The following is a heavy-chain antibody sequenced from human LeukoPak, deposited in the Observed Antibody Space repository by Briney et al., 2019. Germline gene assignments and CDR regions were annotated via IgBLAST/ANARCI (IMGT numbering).Heavy chain of an antibody. CDR3: ARDDISTDYYFDH. CDR2: ISSSSSYT. CDR1: GFTFRSYT. V-gene: IGHV3-21*01. D-gene: IGHD3-9*01. J-gene: IGHJ4*02. Sequence: GGSLRLSCAASGFTFRSYTINWVRQAPGKGLEWVSSISSSSSYTYYADSVKGRFSISRDNARNSLYLQMNSLRAEDTAVYYCARDDISTDYYFDHWGQGTLVTVSS.